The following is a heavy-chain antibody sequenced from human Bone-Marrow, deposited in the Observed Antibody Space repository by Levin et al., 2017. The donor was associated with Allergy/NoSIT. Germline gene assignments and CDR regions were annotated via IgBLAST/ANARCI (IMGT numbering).Heavy chain of an antibody. Sequence: PGESLKISCKASGYTFTSYAMHWVRQAPGQRLEWMGWINAGNGNTKYSQKFQGRVTITRDTSASTAYMELSSLRSEDTAVYYCARVPTAIVGATWGGFDYWGQGTLVTVSS. CDR3: ARVPTAIVGATWGGFDY. D-gene: IGHD1-26*01. J-gene: IGHJ4*02. CDR1: GYTFTSYA. V-gene: IGHV1-3*01. CDR2: INAGNGNT.